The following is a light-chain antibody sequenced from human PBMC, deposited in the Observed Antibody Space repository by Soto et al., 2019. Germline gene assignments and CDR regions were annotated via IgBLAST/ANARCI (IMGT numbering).Light chain of an antibody. J-gene: IGKJ3*01. V-gene: IGKV1-33*01. CDR3: QQYADQFT. Sequence: DIQMTQPPSPLSASVGDRVTITCQASQDIRNYLNWYQKKPGKAPKLLIYDATSLETGAPSRFSGSGSGTDFSFTISSLQPEDFATYYCQQYADQFTVGPGTRVDVQ. CDR1: QDIRNY. CDR2: DAT.